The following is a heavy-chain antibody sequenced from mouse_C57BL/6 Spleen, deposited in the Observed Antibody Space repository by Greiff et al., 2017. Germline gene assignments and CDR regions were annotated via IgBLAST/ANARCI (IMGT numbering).Heavy chain of an antibody. CDR1: GFSLTSYG. CDR2: LWGDGSN. CDR3: AKDGSSGGYFDV. V-gene: IGHV2-3*01. J-gene: IGHJ1*03. D-gene: IGHD1-1*01. Sequence: QVQLKESGPGLVAPSQSLSITCTVSGFSLTSYGVSWVRQPPGTGLEWLGVLWGDGSNHYHSALISRRSISTDNSKVQFFLKLNSLQTDDTATYYCAKDGSSGGYFDVWGTGTTVTVSS.